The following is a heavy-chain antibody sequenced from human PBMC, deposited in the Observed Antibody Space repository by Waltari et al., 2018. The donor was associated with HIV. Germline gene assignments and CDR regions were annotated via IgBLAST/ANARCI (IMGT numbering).Heavy chain of an antibody. J-gene: IGHJ4*02. D-gene: IGHD3-9*01. Sequence: KLQQSGPRLVNPSETLTLHCRVSGESINSRTYYWGWIRQSPGKGQESLGSVYYSGISYHNPSLNSRLTLSADTSKNQLSLRLISVTATDTGVYYCARQYAWFDILTGSPPTYFFDSWGPGTLVTVSS. V-gene: IGHV4-39*01. CDR1: GESINSRTYY. CDR3: ARQYAWFDILTGSPPTYFFDS. CDR2: VYYSGIS.